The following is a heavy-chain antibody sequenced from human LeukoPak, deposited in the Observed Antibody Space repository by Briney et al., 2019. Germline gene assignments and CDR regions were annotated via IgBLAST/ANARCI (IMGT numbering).Heavy chain of an antibody. J-gene: IGHJ5*02. CDR2: ISAYNGNT. Sequence: GASVKVSCKASGYTFTSYGISWVRQAPGQGLEWMGWISAYNGNTNYAQKLQGRVTMTTDTSTSTAYMELRSLRSDDTAVYYCARGPGYCSSTSCLGPTGGRSTWFDPWGQGTLVTVSS. CDR3: ARGPGYCSSTSCLGPTGGRSTWFDP. D-gene: IGHD2-2*03. V-gene: IGHV1-18*01. CDR1: GYTFTSYG.